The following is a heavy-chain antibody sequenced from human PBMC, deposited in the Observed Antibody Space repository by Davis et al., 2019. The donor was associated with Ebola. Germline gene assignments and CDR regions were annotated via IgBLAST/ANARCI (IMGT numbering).Heavy chain of an antibody. Sequence: PGGSLRLSCAASGFPFSNAWMNWVRLAPGKGLEWVARIKRAGDEGTRDYAAPVRGRFIISRDDGGNTLYLYMNSLKTDDTAIYYCTTDEGGSRYWGQGSPVTVSS. CDR1: GFPFSNAW. CDR3: TTDEGGSRY. V-gene: IGHV3-15*07. D-gene: IGHD1-26*01. CDR2: IKRAGDEGTR. J-gene: IGHJ4*02.